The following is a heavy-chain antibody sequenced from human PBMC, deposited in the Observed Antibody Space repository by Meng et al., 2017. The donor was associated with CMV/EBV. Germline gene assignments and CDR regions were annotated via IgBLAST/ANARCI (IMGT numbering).Heavy chain of an antibody. V-gene: IGHV3-53*01. CDR3: ARDTYCTNGVCYVEGFDY. J-gene: IGHJ4*02. D-gene: IGHD2-8*01. CDR1: GFTVSSNY. Sequence: GESLKISCAASGFTVSSNYMSWVRQAPGKGLEWVSVIYSGGSTYYADSVKGRFTISRGNSKNTLYLQMNSLRAEDTAVYYCARDTYCTNGVCYVEGFDYWGQGTLVTVSS. CDR2: IYSGGST.